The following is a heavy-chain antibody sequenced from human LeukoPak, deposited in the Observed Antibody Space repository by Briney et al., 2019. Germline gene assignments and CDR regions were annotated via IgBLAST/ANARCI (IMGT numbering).Heavy chain of an antibody. D-gene: IGHD6-13*01. Sequence: SETLSLTCTVSGGSISSYYWSWIRQPPGKGLEWIGYIYTSGSTNYNPSLKSRVTISVDTSKNQFSLKLSSVTAADTAVCYCARHAGGIAAAGTRPFDYWGQGTLVTVSS. CDR2: IYTSGST. CDR1: GGSISSYY. J-gene: IGHJ4*02. CDR3: ARHAGGIAAAGTRPFDY. V-gene: IGHV4-4*09.